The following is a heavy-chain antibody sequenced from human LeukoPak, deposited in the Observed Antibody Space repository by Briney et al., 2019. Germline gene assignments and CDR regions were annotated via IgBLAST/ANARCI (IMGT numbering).Heavy chain of an antibody. J-gene: IGHJ6*02. V-gene: IGHV4-34*01. D-gene: IGHD5-12*01. CDR3: ARGRRGNVDIVATISGTLGYYGMDV. Sequence: SETLSLTCAVYGGSFSGYYWSWIRQPPGKGLEWIGEINHSGSTNYNPSLKSRVTISVDTSKNQFSLKLSSVTAADTAVYYCARGRRGNVDIVATISGTLGYYGMDVWGQGTTVTVSS. CDR1: GGSFSGYY. CDR2: INHSGST.